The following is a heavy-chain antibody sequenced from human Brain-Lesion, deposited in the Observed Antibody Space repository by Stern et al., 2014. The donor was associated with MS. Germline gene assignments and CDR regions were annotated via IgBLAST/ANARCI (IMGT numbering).Heavy chain of an antibody. D-gene: IGHD6-13*01. Sequence: QVQLQESGPGLVKPSGTLSLTCAVSGGSISSSNWWSWVRQSPGKGLEWIGGSDHSGSTIYNPSLKSRVTVPVEKPKTRFPLTLRSVTAADTAVYFCARFPASRPHVFDSWGQGTLVTVSS. CDR2: SDHSGST. V-gene: IGHV4-4*02. CDR3: ARFPASRPHVFDS. CDR1: GGSISSSNW. J-gene: IGHJ4*02.